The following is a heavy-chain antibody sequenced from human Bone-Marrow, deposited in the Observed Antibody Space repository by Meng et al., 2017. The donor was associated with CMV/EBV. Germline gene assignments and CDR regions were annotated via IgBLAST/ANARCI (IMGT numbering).Heavy chain of an antibody. CDR3: ARQTTVTRYYFDY. CDR2: ISSSSSYI. CDR1: GFTFSSYS. D-gene: IGHD4-17*01. Sequence: EVPLVESGGGLVKPGVSLRLCCAASGFTFSSYSMNWVRQAPGKGLEWVSSISSSSSYIYYADSVKGRFTISRDNAKNSLYLQMNSLRAEDTAVYYCARQTTVTRYYFDYWGQGTLVTVSS. V-gene: IGHV3-21*01. J-gene: IGHJ4*02.